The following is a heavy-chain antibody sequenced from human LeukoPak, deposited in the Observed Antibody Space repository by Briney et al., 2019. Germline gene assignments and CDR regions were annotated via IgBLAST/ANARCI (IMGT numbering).Heavy chain of an antibody. CDR3: AKSYRGSGYFDY. D-gene: IGHD2-15*01. CDR2: ISYDGSNK. CDR1: GFTFSSYG. Sequence: PGGSLRLSCAASGFTFSSYGMHWVRQAPGKGLEWVAVISYDGSNKYYADSVKGRFTISRDNSKNTLYLQMNSLRAEDTAVYYCAKSYRGSGYFDYWGQGALVTVSS. J-gene: IGHJ4*02. V-gene: IGHV3-30*18.